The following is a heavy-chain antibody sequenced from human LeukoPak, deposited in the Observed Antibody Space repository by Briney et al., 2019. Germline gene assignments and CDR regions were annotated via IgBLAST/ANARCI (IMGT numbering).Heavy chain of an antibody. J-gene: IGHJ4*02. CDR1: GFSVSSNY. Sequence: GGSLRLSCAASGFSVSSNYMNWVRQAPGKGLEWVSIIYSGGTTYYADSVKGRFTISRDNSKNTLYLQMNSLRAEDTAVYYCARVLWNGDYPRFDYWGQGTLVTVSS. D-gene: IGHD4-17*01. CDR2: IYSGGTT. V-gene: IGHV3-53*01. CDR3: ARVLWNGDYPRFDY.